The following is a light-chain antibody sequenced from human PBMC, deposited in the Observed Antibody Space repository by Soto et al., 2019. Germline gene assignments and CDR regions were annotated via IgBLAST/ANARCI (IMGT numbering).Light chain of an antibody. CDR3: HQYGGSLPYT. V-gene: IGKV3D-20*01. CDR1: QSISSNY. J-gene: IGKJ2*01. Sequence: EIVLTQSPVTLSLSPGESATLSCGASQSISSNYLAWYQQRPGLAPRRLIYDASTRATGIPDRFSGSGSGTDFTLTISRLEPEDFAVYYCHQYGGSLPYTFGQGTKLEIK. CDR2: DAS.